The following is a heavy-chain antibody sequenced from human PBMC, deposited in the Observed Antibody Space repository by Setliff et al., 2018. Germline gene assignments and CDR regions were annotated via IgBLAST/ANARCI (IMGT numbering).Heavy chain of an antibody. Sequence: GGSLRLPCTASGLSYSNDWVSWVRQAPGKGLEWLASINPHGTEKYYADSVKGRFTISRDNAKNSLSLQMNSLRAEDSAVYYSARDGHNVYYFDYWGLGTLVTVSS. CDR1: GLSYSNDW. D-gene: IGHD1-1*01. CDR2: INPHGTEK. J-gene: IGHJ4*02. CDR3: ARDGHNVYYFDY. V-gene: IGHV3-7*01.